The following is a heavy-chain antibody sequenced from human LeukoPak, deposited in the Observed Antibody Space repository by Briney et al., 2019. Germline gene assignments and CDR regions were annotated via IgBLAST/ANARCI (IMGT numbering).Heavy chain of an antibody. CDR2: IWYDGSNK. J-gene: IGHJ6*02. V-gene: IGHV3-33*01. Sequence: GGSLRLSCAASGFTFSSYGMHWVRQAPGKGLEWVAVIWYDGSNKYYAVSVKGRFTISRDNSKNTLYLQMNSLRAEDTAVYYCAREGRQYDILTGYYYYYYYGMDVWGQGTTVTVSS. D-gene: IGHD3-9*01. CDR3: AREGRQYDILTGYYYYYYYGMDV. CDR1: GFTFSSYG.